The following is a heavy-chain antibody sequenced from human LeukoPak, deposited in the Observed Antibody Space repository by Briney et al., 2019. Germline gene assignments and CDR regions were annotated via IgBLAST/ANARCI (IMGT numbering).Heavy chain of an antibody. D-gene: IGHD3-10*01. V-gene: IGHV3-30*18. CDR2: ISYDGSNK. J-gene: IGHJ6*03. CDR1: GFTFSSYG. Sequence: GGSLRPSCAASGFTFSSYGMHWVRQAPGKGLEWVAVISYDGSNKYYADSVKGRFTISRDNSKNTLYLQMNSLRAEDTAVYYCAKASITMVRGVQPYYYYYYYMDVWGKGTTVTVSS. CDR3: AKASITMVRGVQPYYYYYYYMDV.